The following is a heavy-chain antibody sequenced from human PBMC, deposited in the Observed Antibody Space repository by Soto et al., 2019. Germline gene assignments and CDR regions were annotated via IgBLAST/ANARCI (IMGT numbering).Heavy chain of an antibody. V-gene: IGHV3-48*01. CDR2: ISSSSSTI. CDR1: GFTFSSYS. J-gene: IGHJ6*03. CDR3: AREGSGYDFGFTYYYYMDV. D-gene: IGHD5-12*01. Sequence: PGGSLRLSCAASGFTFSSYSMNWVRQAPGKGLEWVSYISSSSSTIYYADSVKGRFTISRDNAKNSLYLQMNSLRAEDTAVYYCAREGSGYDFGFTYYYYMDVWGKGTTVTVSS.